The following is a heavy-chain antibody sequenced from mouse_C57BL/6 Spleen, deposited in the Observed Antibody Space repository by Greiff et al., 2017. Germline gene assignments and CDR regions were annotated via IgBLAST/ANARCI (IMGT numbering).Heavy chain of an antibody. CDR1: GYTFTSYC. V-gene: IGHV1-55*01. Sequence: QVQLQQSGAELVKPGASVKMSCKASGYTFTSYCITWVKQRPGQGLEWIGDIYPGSGSTNYKEKFKGKATLTVNTSSSTAYMQLSSLTSEDSAVYYSASTVSDYWGQGTTLTVSS. D-gene: IGHD6-2*01. CDR2: IYPGSGST. CDR3: ASTVSDY. J-gene: IGHJ2*01.